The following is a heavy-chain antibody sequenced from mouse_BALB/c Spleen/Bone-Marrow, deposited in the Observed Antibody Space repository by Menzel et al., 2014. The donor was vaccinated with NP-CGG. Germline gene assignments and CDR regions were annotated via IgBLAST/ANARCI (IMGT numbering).Heavy chain of an antibody. CDR2: IHYSGST. CDR1: GYYITSGYS. J-gene: IGHJ3*01. D-gene: IGHD2-4*01. Sequence: EVQLQQSGPDLVKPSQLLSLTCTVTGYYITSGYSWHWIRQFPGNKLEWMGYIHYSGSTNYNPSLKSRISITRDTSKNQFFLQLNSVATEDTATYYCARSDYDAWFAYWGQGTLVTVSA. V-gene: IGHV3-1*02. CDR3: ARSDYDAWFAY.